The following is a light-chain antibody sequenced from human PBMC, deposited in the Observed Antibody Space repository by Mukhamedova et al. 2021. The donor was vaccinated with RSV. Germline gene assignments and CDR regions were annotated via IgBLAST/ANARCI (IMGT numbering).Light chain of an antibody. CDR2: AAS. J-gene: IGKJ1*01. CDR3: LQHNSYPRT. Sequence: WYQRRVHGKAPKRLIYAASSLQSVVTSRFSGSGSGTEFTLTISSLQPEDFATYYCLQHNSYPRTFGQGTKVEIK. V-gene: IGKV1-17*01.